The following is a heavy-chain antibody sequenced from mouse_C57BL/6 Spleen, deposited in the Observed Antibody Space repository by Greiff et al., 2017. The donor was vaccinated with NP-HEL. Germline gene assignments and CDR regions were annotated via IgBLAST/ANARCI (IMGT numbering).Heavy chain of an antibody. Sequence: QVQLQQPGAELARPGASVKMSCKASGYTFTSYTMHWVKQRPGQGLEWIGYINPSSGYTKYNQKFKDKATLTADKSSSTAYMQLSSLTSEDSAVYYCARWDPSRAWFAYWGQGTLVTVSA. J-gene: IGHJ3*01. CDR2: INPSSGYT. CDR1: GYTFTSYT. D-gene: IGHD4-1*01. V-gene: IGHV1-4*01. CDR3: ARWDPSRAWFAY.